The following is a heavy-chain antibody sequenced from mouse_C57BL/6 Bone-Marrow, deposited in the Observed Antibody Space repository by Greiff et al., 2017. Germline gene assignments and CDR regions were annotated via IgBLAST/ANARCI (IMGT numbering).Heavy chain of an antibody. CDR2: ISSGSSTI. J-gene: IGHJ2*01. CDR3: ARGNFDD. V-gene: IGHV5-17*01. CDR1: GFTFSDYG. Sequence: EVLLVESGGGLVKPGGSLKLSCAASGFTFSDYGMHWVRQAPEQGLEWVAYISSGSSTIYYADTVKGRFTISRDNAKNTLFLQMTSLRSEDTAMXYCARGNFDDWGTGTTLTVSS.